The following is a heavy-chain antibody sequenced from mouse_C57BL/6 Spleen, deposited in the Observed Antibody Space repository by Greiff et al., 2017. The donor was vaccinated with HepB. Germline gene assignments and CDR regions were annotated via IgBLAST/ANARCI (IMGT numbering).Heavy chain of an antibody. J-gene: IGHJ1*03. Sequence: EVQRVESGGGLVKPGGSLKLSCAASGFTFSDYGMHWVRQAPEKGLEWVAYISSGSSTIYYADTVKGRFTISRDNAKNTLFLQMTSLRSEDTAMYYCARRNYYYGSSWYFDVWGTGTTVTVSS. D-gene: IGHD1-1*01. CDR3: ARRNYYYGSSWYFDV. CDR2: ISSGSSTI. V-gene: IGHV5-17*01. CDR1: GFTFSDYG.